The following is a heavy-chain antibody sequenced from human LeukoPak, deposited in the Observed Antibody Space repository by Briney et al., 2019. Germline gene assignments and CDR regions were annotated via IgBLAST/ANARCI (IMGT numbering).Heavy chain of an antibody. D-gene: IGHD6-13*01. J-gene: IGHJ3*02. Sequence: SETLSLTCSVTSGSISNSNYYWGWIRQPPGKGLEWIGSIFYSGSTDYNPSLKSRVTISVDTSKNQFSLTLNSVTAADTAVYYCARDRAIAAAGLNDAFDIWGQGTMVTVSS. CDR1: SGSISNSNYY. CDR3: ARDRAIAAAGLNDAFDI. CDR2: IFYSGST. V-gene: IGHV4-39*02.